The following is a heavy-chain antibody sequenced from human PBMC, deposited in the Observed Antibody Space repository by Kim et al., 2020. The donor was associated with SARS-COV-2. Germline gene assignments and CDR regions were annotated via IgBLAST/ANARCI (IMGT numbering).Heavy chain of an antibody. CDR3: ARDYIVDAFDI. V-gene: IGHV1-3*01. J-gene: IGHJ3*02. Sequence: KYSRKFQGRVTITRDTSASTAYMELSSLRSEDTAVYYCARDYIVDAFDIWGQGTMVTVSS. D-gene: IGHD5-12*01.